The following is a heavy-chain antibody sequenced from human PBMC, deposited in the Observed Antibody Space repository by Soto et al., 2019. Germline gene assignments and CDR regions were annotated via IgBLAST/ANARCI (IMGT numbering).Heavy chain of an antibody. D-gene: IGHD3-3*01. V-gene: IGHV3-23*01. CDR2: ISGSGGST. CDR1: GFSFRSYA. CDR3: AKYYDFWSGYWY. J-gene: IGHJ4*02. Sequence: PGGSLRLACAACGFSFRSYAMRWVLQAPGKGLEWVSAISGSGGSTYYADSVKGRFTISRDNSKNTLYLQMNSLRAEDTAVHYCAKYYDFWSGYWYWGQGTLVTVSS.